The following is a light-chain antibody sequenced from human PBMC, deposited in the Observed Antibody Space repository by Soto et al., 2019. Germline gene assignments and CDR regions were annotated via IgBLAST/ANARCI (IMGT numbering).Light chain of an antibody. CDR3: QQYGSVPLT. Sequence: EIVLTQSPGTLSLSPGERATLYCRASQSVSTSYLAWYQQKPGQAPRLLIYGASSRATGIPDRFSGSGSGADITLTISRLEPEYFAVYYCQQYGSVPLTFGGGTKVEIK. CDR1: QSVSTSY. V-gene: IGKV3-20*01. CDR2: GAS. J-gene: IGKJ4*01.